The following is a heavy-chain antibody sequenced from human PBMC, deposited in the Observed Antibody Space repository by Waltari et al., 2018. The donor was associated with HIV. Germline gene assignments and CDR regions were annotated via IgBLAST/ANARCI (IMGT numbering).Heavy chain of an antibody. CDR3: ARGRITGTTSYYYYYMDV. V-gene: IGHV1-69*01. CDR1: GGTFSSYA. CDR2: IIPIFVTA. Sequence: QVQLVQSGAEVKKPGSSVKVSCKASGGTFSSYAISWVRQAPGQGLEWMGGIIPIFVTANYAQKFQGRVTITADESTSTAYMELSSLRSEDTAVYYCARGRITGTTSYYYYYMDVWGKGTTVTVSS. J-gene: IGHJ6*03. D-gene: IGHD1-7*01.